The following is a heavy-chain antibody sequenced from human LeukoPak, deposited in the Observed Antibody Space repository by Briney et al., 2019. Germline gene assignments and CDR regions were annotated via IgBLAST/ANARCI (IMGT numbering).Heavy chain of an antibody. CDR2: ISSSSSYI. CDR1: GFTFSSYS. Sequence: PGGSLRLSCAASGFTFSSYSMNWVRQAPGKGLEWVSSISSSSSYIYYADSVKGRFTISRDNAKNSLYLQMNSLRAEDTAVYYCAREAVAGACFDYWGQGTLVTVSS. V-gene: IGHV3-21*01. CDR3: AREAVAGACFDY. J-gene: IGHJ4*02. D-gene: IGHD6-19*01.